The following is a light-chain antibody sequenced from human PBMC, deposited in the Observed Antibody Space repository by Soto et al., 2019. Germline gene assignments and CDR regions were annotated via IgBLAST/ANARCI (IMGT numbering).Light chain of an antibody. V-gene: IGKV1-27*01. Sequence: DTQMTQSPSSLSASVGDRVTITCRASQGIYNYLAWYQQKPGKVPKILIYAASSLVSGVPSRFSGSGSGTDFPLTISSLRPEKVETNYCKKGNIAPFTFGPGTKVDIK. J-gene: IGKJ3*01. CDR2: AAS. CDR3: KKGNIAPFT. CDR1: QGIYNY.